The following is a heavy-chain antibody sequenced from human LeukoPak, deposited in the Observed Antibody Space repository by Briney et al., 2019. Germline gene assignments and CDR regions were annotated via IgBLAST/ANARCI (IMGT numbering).Heavy chain of an antibody. CDR2: MNPNSGNT. J-gene: IGHJ1*01. D-gene: IGHD6-6*01. CDR3: ATNVREARHFHY. Sequence: ASVKVSCKASGYTFTGYDINWVRQATGQGLEWMGWMNPNSGNTGYARKFQGRVTITRNTSINTAYMELSSLSSEDTAVYYCATNVREARHFHYWGQGTLVTVSS. V-gene: IGHV1-8*03. CDR1: GYTFTGYD.